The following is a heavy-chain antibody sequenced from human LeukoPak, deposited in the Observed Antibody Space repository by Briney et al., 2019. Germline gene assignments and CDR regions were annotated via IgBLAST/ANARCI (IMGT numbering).Heavy chain of an antibody. J-gene: IGHJ4*02. CDR2: VYYSGLT. D-gene: IGHD3-10*01. CDR1: GASINSSSYT. V-gene: IGHV4-39*07. Sequence: SETLSLTCTVSGASINSSSYTWRWLRQPPPRGPEWLASVYYSGLTYYNSSLKTRVTISVDTSKNQFSLKLRSVTAADTAVYYCVRVAYGSGSRLIDCWGQGTLVTISS. CDR3: VRVAYGSGSRLIDC.